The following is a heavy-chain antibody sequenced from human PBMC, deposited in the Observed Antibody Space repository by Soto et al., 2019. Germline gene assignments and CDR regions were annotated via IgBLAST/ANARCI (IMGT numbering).Heavy chain of an antibody. CDR1: GYTVTSYN. J-gene: IGHJ4*02. V-gene: IGHV1-46*01. CDR3: ARSPLY. Sequence: CKTAGYTVTSYNMDGVRQAHGQGLEWMGIINPSGGSTSYAQKFQGRVTMTRDTSTSTVYMELSSLRSEDTAVYYCARSPLYWGQGSLVPVSS. CDR2: INPSGGST.